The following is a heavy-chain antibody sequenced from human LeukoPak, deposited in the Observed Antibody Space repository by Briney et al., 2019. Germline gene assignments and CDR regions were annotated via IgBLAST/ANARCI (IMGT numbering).Heavy chain of an antibody. CDR1: GCTFTGYY. Sequence: ASVKVSCKASGCTFTGYYIYWVRQAPGQGLEYMGWINPNRGGTNSTQKFQGRVTMTRDTSISTAYMELSRLRSDDTAVYYCARATEGGYHYWGQGTLVTVSS. CDR2: INPNRGGT. J-gene: IGHJ4*02. D-gene: IGHD3-22*01. V-gene: IGHV1-2*02. CDR3: ARATEGGYHY.